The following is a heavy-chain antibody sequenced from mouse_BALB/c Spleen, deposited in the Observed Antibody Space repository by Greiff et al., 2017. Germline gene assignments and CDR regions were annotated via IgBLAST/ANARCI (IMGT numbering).Heavy chain of an antibody. D-gene: IGHD4-1*01. Sequence: EVKLQESGGGLVKPGGSLKLSCAASGFTFSSYTMSWVRQTPEKRLEWVATISSGGSYTYYPDSVKGRFTISRDNAKNTLYLQMSSLKSEDTAMYYCTRDEGLGRRYFDYWGQGTTLTVSS. CDR2: ISSGGSYT. CDR3: TRDEGLGRRYFDY. V-gene: IGHV5-6-4*01. CDR1: GFTFSSYT. J-gene: IGHJ2*01.